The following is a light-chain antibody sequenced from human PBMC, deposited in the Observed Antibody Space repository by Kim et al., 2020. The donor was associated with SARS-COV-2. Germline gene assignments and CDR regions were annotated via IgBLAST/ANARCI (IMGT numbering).Light chain of an antibody. J-gene: IGLJ2*01. CDR3: QAWDSSTTV. CDR1: KLGGRY. V-gene: IGLV3-1*01. CDR2: QDS. Sequence: VSPGQTARITCDGKKLGGRYACRYKQKPGQAPVLVIYQDSKRPSGIPERFSGSNSGNTATLTISGTQAMDEADYYCQAWDSSTTVFGGGTKLSVL.